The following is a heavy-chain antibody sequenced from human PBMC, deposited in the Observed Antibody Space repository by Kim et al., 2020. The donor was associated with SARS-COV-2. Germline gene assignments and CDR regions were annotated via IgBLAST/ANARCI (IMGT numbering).Heavy chain of an antibody. Sequence: GGSLRLSCAGSEFIFSKYAMGWVRQAPGRGLEWVSAITDSGVDTYYTDSVKGRFTISRDNSKSTLYLQRYSLTAEDTAVYYCAKRSQGSSGYFDYWGQGTLVTVSS. CDR1: EFIFSKYA. CDR2: ITDSGVDT. D-gene: IGHD3-22*01. J-gene: IGHJ4*02. CDR3: AKRSQGSSGYFDY. V-gene: IGHV3-23*01.